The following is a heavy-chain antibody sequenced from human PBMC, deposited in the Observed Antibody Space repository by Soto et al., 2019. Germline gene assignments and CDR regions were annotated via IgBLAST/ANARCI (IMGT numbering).Heavy chain of an antibody. CDR1: GFPFGNFA. Sequence: PGGSLRLSCATSGFPFGNFAMSWVRQASGKGLDWVSAIIGNGGSNYYSASVKGRFTISRDNSKNTLFLQMXNMKAEDTAVYFRAKLRAKRHIAVPFHYCDQGSRVTVFS. CDR3: AKLRAKRHIAVPFHY. J-gene: IGHJ4*02. V-gene: IGHV3-23*01. D-gene: IGHD2-15*01. CDR2: IIGNGGSN.